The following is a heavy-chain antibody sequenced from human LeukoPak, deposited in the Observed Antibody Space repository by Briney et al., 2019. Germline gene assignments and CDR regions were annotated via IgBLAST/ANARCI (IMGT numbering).Heavy chain of an antibody. V-gene: IGHV4-39*07. CDR1: GGSISSSSYY. CDR2: MYYSGST. J-gene: IGHJ4*02. Sequence: PSETLSLTCTVSGGSISSSSYYWGWIRQPPGKGLEWIGSMYYSGSTNYNPSLKSRVTISVDTSKNQFSLKLSSVTAADTAVYYCARAEWELQERVWFDYWGQGTLVTVSS. D-gene: IGHD1-26*01. CDR3: ARAEWELQERVWFDY.